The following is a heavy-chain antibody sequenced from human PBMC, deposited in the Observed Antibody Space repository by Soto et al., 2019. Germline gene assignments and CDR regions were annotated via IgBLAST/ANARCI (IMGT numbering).Heavy chain of an antibody. CDR2: ISAYNGNT. CDR3: ARESPFRSGWYYYGMDV. J-gene: IGHJ6*02. V-gene: IGHV1-18*01. CDR1: GYTFTSYG. D-gene: IGHD6-19*01. Sequence: ASVKVSCKASGYTFTSYGISWVRQAPGQGLEWMGWISAYNGNTNYAQKLQGRVTMTTDTSTSTAYMELRSLRSDDTAVYYCARESPFRSGWYYYGMDVWGQGTTVTVSS.